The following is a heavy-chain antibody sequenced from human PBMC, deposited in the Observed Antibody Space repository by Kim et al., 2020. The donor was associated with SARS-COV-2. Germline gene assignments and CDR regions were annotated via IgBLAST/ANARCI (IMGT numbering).Heavy chain of an antibody. CDR2: IWYDGSNR. V-gene: IGHV3-33*06. Sequence: GGSLRLSCAASGFTFSSYGMHWVRQAPGKGLEWVAVIWYDGSNRYYADSVKGRFTISRDNSKNTVYLQMNGLRAEETAVYYCAKAYHDYGDYASVWFDPWGQGTLVTVSS. CDR3: AKAYHDYGDYASVWFDP. D-gene: IGHD4-17*01. CDR1: GFTFSSYG. J-gene: IGHJ5*02.